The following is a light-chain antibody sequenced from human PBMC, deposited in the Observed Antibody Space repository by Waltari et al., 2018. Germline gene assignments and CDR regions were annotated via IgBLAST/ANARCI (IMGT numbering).Light chain of an antibody. CDR2: DDS. J-gene: IGLJ2*01. Sequence: SYVLTQPPSVSVAPGQPARITCGGDRTGSKSVHWYQQKPGQAPVLVVFDDSDRPSGISERFSGSISGPTATLTISRVEAGDEADYYCQVWESSVVFGGRTKLTVL. CDR1: RTGSKS. CDR3: QVWESSVV. V-gene: IGLV3-21*02.